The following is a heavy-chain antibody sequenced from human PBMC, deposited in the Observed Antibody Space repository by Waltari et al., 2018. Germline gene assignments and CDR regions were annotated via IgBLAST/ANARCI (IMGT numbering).Heavy chain of an antibody. CDR1: GYTFTGYY. CDR2: INPNSGGT. D-gene: IGHD1-26*01. Sequence: QVQLVQSGAEVKKPGASVKVSCKASGYTFTGYYMHWVRQAPGQGLEWMGWINPNSGGTNYAQKFQGRVTMTRDTSISTAYMELSRLRSDDTAVYYCARALSRELLPRFGAFDIWGQGTMVTVSS. J-gene: IGHJ3*02. CDR3: ARALSRELLPRFGAFDI. V-gene: IGHV1-2*02.